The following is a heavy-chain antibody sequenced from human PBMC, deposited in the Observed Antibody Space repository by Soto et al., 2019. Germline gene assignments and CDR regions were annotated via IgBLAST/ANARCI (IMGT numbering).Heavy chain of an antibody. CDR2: IYSGGST. D-gene: IGHD3-10*01. CDR3: ARDFYYYGSGTTGGYFDY. CDR1: GLTVSSNY. J-gene: IGHJ4*02. V-gene: IGHV3-66*01. Sequence: EVQLVESGGGLVQPGGSLRLSCAVSGLTVSSNYMSWVRQAPGKGLEWVSVIYSGGSTNNADSVKGRFTISRDNSKNTLYLQMNSLRAEDTAVYYCARDFYYYGSGTTGGYFDYWGQGTLVTVSS.